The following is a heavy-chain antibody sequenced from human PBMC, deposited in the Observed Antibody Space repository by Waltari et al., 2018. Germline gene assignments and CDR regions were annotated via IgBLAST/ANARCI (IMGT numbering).Heavy chain of an antibody. V-gene: IGHV4-31*03. J-gene: IGHJ5*02. Sequence: QVQLQESGPGLVQPAQTLSLTCTVSGDSITSGPFYWSWLRQFPGKGLEWVGYIFYTWTTHYNPSLKSRLSMSVDTSKNQFSLRVNSVTAADTAVYYCARIAAGEQWLFTFDPWGHGTLVTVSS. CDR1: GDSITSGPFY. CDR3: ARIAAGEQWLFTFDP. CDR2: IFYTWTT. D-gene: IGHD6-19*01.